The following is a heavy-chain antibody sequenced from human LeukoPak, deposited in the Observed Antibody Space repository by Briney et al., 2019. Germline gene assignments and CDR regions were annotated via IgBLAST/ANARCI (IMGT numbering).Heavy chain of an antibody. Sequence: SQTLSLTCTVSGGSISSGGYYWSWIRQPPGKGLEWIGYIYHSGSTNYNPSLKSRVTISVDKSKNQFSLKLSSVTAADTAVYYCVVQLANWFDPWGQGTLVTVSS. CDR2: IYHSGST. J-gene: IGHJ5*02. CDR3: VVQLANWFDP. CDR1: GGSISSGGYY. V-gene: IGHV4-30-2*01. D-gene: IGHD1-1*01.